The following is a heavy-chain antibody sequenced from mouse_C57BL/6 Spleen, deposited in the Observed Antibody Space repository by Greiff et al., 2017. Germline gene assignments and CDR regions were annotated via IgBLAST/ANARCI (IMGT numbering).Heavy chain of an antibody. CDR1: GFTFSDYG. J-gene: IGHJ2*01. V-gene: IGHV5-17*01. Sequence: EVKLVESGGGLVKPGGSLKLSCAASGFTFSDYGMHWVRQAPEKGLEWVAYISSGSSIIYYADTVKGRFPISRDNAKNTLFLQMTSLRSDVTAMHYRASWGQSRFDSWCQRTTLTVSS. CDR2: ISSGSSII. CDR3: ASWGQSRFDS.